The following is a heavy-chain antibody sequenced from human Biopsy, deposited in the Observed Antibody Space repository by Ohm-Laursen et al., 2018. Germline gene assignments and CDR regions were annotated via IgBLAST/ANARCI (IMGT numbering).Heavy chain of an antibody. D-gene: IGHD3-10*01. CDR3: AKGRSGGTGHGNWFDP. V-gene: IGHV3-23*01. CDR2: VTGSGRST. J-gene: IGHJ5*02. CDR1: GFTFSGYA. Sequence: SLRLSCSASGFTFSGYAMSWVRQGPEKGLEWVSVVTGSGRSTYYTDSVKGRFSISRDNSKNTLYLQMNSLTVEDTAVYSCAKGRSGGTGHGNWFDPWGQGTLVIVSS.